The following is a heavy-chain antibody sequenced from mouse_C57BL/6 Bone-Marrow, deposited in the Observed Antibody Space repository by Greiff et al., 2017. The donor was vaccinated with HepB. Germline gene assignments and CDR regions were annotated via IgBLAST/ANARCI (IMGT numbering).Heavy chain of an antibody. D-gene: IGHD1-1*01. Sequence: QVQLQQSGAELARPGASVKMSCKASGYTFTSYTMHWVKQRPGQGLVWIGYINPSSGYTKYNQKFKDKATLTADKSSSTAYMQLSSLTSEDSAVYYCARWDYGSSYWFAYWGQGTLVTVSA. V-gene: IGHV1-4*01. J-gene: IGHJ3*01. CDR1: GYTFTSYT. CDR2: INPSSGYT. CDR3: ARWDYGSSYWFAY.